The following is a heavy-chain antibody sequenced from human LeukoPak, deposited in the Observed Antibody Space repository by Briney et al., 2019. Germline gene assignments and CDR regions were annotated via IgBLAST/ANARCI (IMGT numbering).Heavy chain of an antibody. CDR1: GFTFSSYG. CDR2: IRYDGSNK. Sequence: GGSLRLSCAASGFTFSSYGMHWVRQAPGKGLEWVAVIRYDGSNKYYADSVKGRFTISRDNSKNTLYLQMNSLRAEDTAVYCCARGERGRPLGGFGFWGQGTMVTVSS. CDR3: ARGERGRPLGGFGF. D-gene: IGHD1-26*01. J-gene: IGHJ3*01. V-gene: IGHV3-33*01.